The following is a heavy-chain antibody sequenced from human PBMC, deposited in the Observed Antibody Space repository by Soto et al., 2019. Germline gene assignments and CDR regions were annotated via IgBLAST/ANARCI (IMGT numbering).Heavy chain of an antibody. V-gene: IGHV4-30-4*01. CDR2: IYYSGST. J-gene: IGHJ6*04. Sequence: PSETLSLTCTVSGGSISSGDYYWSWIRQPPGKGLEWIGYIYYSGSTYYNPSLKSRVTISVDTSKNQFSLKLSSVTAADTAVYYCARDRRKTSIAARLYYYGMDVWGKGTTVTVSS. CDR3: ARDRRKTSIAARLYYYGMDV. CDR1: GGSISSGDYY. D-gene: IGHD6-6*01.